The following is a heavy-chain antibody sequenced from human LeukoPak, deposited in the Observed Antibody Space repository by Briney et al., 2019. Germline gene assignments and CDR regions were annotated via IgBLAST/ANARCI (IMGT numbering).Heavy chain of an antibody. J-gene: IGHJ3*02. CDR1: GYTFTGYY. CDR2: INPNSGGT. CDR3: ASATAAGKADDAFDI. V-gene: IGHV1-2*02. D-gene: IGHD6-13*01. Sequence: ASVKVSCKASGYTFTGYYMHWVRQAPGQGLEWMGWINPNSGGTNYAQKFQGRVTMTRDMSISTAYMELSRLRSDDTAVYYCASATAAGKADDAFDIWGQGTMVTVSS.